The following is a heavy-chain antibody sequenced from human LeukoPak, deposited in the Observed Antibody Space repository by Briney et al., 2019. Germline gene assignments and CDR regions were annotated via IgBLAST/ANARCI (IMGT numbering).Heavy chain of an antibody. D-gene: IGHD6-19*01. CDR2: IKQDGSEK. Sequence: GGSLRLSCAASGFTFSSYGMHWVRQAPGKGLEWVANIKQDGSEKYYVDSVKGRFTISRDNAKNSLYLQMNSLRAEDTAVYYCASGQWLVRVRDYWGQGTLVTVSS. J-gene: IGHJ4*02. CDR1: GFTFSSYG. CDR3: ASGQWLVRVRDY. V-gene: IGHV3-7*01.